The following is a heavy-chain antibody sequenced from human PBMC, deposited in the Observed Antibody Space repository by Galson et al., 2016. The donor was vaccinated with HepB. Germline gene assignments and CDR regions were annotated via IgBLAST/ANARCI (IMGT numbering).Heavy chain of an antibody. CDR3: ARRMATITSFDY. V-gene: IGHV3-74*01. Sequence: SLRLSCAASGFTFSSYWMHWVRQAPGKGLVWVSRINSDGSSTSYADSVKGRFTISRDSAKNTLYLQMNSLRAEDTAVYYCARRMATITSFDYWGQGTLVTVSS. D-gene: IGHD5-24*01. CDR1: GFTFSSYW. J-gene: IGHJ4*02. CDR2: INSDGSST.